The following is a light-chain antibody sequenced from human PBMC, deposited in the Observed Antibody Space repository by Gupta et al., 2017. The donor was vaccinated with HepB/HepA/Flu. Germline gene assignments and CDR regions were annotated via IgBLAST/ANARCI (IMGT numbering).Light chain of an antibody. CDR2: DAS. J-gene: IGKJ1*01. V-gene: IGKV3-11*01. CDR1: QSVSSY. CDR3: QQRSNWPRT. Sequence: EIVLTQSPATLSLSPGERATLSCRASQSVSSYLAWYQQKPGQAPRLLIYDASNRATGFPARFSGSGSGTEFTLTISSREPEDFAVYYCQQRSNWPRTFGQGTKVEIK.